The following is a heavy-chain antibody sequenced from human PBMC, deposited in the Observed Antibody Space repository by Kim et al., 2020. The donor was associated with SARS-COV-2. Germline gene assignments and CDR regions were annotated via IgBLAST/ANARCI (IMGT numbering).Heavy chain of an antibody. Sequence: GGSLRLSCAGSGFTFNTYGMSWLRQAPGKGLEWVSVIYGGTSGTYFADSVRGRFTISRDDSQNTVYLQMNSLRAEDTAVYYCAKLSPRGYSFDYWGQGTLVTVSS. V-gene: IGHV3-23*03. CDR3: AKLSPRGYSFDY. J-gene: IGHJ4*02. CDR1: GFTFNTYG. CDR2: IYGGTSGT.